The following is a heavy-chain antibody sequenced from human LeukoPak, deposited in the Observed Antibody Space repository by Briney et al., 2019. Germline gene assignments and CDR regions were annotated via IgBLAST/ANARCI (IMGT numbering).Heavy chain of an antibody. CDR3: ARVIVGATGYFDY. CDR2: ISSSSSTI. V-gene: IGHV3-48*04. D-gene: IGHD1-26*01. Sequence: GGSLRLSCAASGFTFSSYSMNWVRQAPGKGLEWVSYISSSSSTIYYADSVKGRFTISRDNAKNSLYLQMNSLRAEDTAVYYCARVIVGATGYFDYWGQGTLVTVSS. J-gene: IGHJ4*02. CDR1: GFTFSSYS.